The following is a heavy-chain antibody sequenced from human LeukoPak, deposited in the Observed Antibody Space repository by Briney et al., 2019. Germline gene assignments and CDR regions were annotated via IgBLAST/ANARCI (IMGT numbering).Heavy chain of an antibody. V-gene: IGHV1-18*01. CDR1: GYTFTSYG. J-gene: IGHJ4*02. D-gene: IGHD2-8*01. CDR2: ISAYNGNT. CDR3: ARDGCTNGVCYPHC. Sequence: ASVKVSCKASGYTFTSYGISWVRQAPGQGLEWMGWISAYNGNTNYAQKLQGRVTMTTDTSTSTAYMELRSLRSDDTAVYYRARDGCTNGVCYPHCWGQGTLVTVSS.